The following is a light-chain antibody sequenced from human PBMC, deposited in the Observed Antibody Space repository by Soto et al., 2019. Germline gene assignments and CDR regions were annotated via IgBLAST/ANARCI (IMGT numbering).Light chain of an antibody. V-gene: IGKV1-6*01. J-gene: IGKJ1*01. CDR1: QAIRND. Sequence: AIQMTQSPSSLSASVGDRVTITCRASQAIRNDLGWYQQKPGKAPQLLIYAASTLQSGVPSRFSGSGSGTDFTLTISSLQPEDFATYYCLQDYNYPRTFGQGTKVEIK. CDR3: LQDYNYPRT. CDR2: AAS.